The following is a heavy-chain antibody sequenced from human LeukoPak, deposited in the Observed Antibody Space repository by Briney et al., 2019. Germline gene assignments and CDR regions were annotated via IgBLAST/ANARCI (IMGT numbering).Heavy chain of an antibody. D-gene: IGHD3-10*01. CDR1: GFTFSNYW. J-gene: IGHJ4*02. CDR3: ARDRAYYSSGRDHFDY. CDR2: IKQDGSEK. Sequence: PGGSLTLSCAASGFTFSNYWMSWVRQAPGKGLEWVANIKQDGSEKYYVDSAKGRFTISSDNAKNLLYLQMNSLRADHTAVYDCARDRAYYSSGRDHFDYWGQGSVVTV. V-gene: IGHV3-7*01.